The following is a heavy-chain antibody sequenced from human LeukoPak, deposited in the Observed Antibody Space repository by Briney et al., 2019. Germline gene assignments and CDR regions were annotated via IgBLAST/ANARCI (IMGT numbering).Heavy chain of an antibody. J-gene: IGHJ4*02. CDR2: IFSNGGT. CDR1: GASISNGPYF. D-gene: IGHD5-18*01. V-gene: IGHV4-39*02. Sequence: SETLSLTCTVSGASISNGPYFWGWIRQPPAKGLEWIGGIFSNGGTYYNPSLKSRILISGDSSKNHVFLNLTSVTATDTAVYYCARSFDSAMAPYDKWGQGTLVTVSS. CDR3: ARSFDSAMAPYDK.